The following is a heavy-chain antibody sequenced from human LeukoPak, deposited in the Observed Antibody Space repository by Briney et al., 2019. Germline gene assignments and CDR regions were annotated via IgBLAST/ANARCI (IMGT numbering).Heavy chain of an antibody. V-gene: IGHV4-4*02. CDR1: GGSISSSNW. D-gene: IGHD2-21*01. J-gene: IGHJ6*03. CDR3: ARVGPPFPYYYYYYMDV. Sequence: PSGTLSLTCAVSGGSISSSNWWSWVRQPPGKGLEWIGEIYHSGSTNYNPSLKSRVTISVDKSKNQFSLKLSSVTAADTAVYYCARVGPPFPYYYYYYMDVWGKGTTVTVSS. CDR2: IYHSGST.